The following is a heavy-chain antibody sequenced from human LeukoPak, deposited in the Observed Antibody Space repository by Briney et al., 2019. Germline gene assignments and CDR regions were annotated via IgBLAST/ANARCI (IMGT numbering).Heavy chain of an antibody. J-gene: IGHJ6*02. Sequence: SSQTLSLTCTVSGGSISSGGYYWSWIRQHPGKGLEWIGYIYYSGSTYYNPSLKSRVTISVGTSKNQFSLKLSSVTAADTAVYYCARAKGSYRGVAGPLGMDVWGQGTTVTVSS. CDR2: IYYSGST. D-gene: IGHD6-19*01. CDR1: GGSISSGGYY. V-gene: IGHV4-31*03. CDR3: ARAKGSYRGVAGPLGMDV.